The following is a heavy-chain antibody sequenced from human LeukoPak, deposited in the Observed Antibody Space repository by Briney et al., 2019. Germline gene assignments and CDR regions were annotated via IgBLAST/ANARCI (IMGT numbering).Heavy chain of an antibody. J-gene: IGHJ4*02. CDR2: ISWNSGSI. CDR1: GFTFDDYA. Sequence: GGSLRLSCAASGFTFDDYAMHWVRQAPGKGLEWVSGISWNSGSIGYADSVKGRFSISRDNAKNSLYLQMNSLRAEDTALYYCAKDIAYDYGDIRGNFDYWGQGTPVTVSS. V-gene: IGHV3-9*01. CDR3: AKDIAYDYGDIRGNFDY. D-gene: IGHD4-17*01.